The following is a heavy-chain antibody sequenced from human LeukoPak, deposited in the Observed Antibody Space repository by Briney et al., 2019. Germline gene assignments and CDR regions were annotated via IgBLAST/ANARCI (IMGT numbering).Heavy chain of an antibody. V-gene: IGHV4-59*12. J-gene: IGHJ4*02. Sequence: PSETLPLTCTVSDDSISSYYWSWIRQPPGKGLEWIGYISYSGSTKFNPSLESRVTISLDTSKNQFSLKVTSVTAADVAVYYCARVGRGDHTWGSYSFDSWGQGSLVTVSS. CDR1: DDSISSYY. CDR2: ISYSGST. D-gene: IGHD3-16*01. CDR3: ARVGRGDHTWGSYSFDS.